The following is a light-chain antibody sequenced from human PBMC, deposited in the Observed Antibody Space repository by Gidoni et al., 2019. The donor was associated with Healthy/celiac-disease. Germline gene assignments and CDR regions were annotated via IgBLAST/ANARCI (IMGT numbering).Light chain of an antibody. CDR3: QQSGSSPRYT. Sequence: EIVLTQSPGTMSLSPGERANLFCRASQSVSSSYLAWYQQKPGQAHRLIIYCAYSRATGIPDRFSGSGSGTDFTLTISRLEPEDFAVYYCQQSGSSPRYTFGQGTKLEIK. CDR1: QSVSSSY. J-gene: IGKJ2*01. CDR2: CAY. V-gene: IGKV3-20*01.